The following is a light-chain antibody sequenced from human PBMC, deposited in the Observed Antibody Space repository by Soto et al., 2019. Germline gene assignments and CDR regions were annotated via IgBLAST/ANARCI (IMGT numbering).Light chain of an antibody. Sequence: EIVLPQSPGTLSLSPGERATLSCRASQSVSNNYLAWYQQKPGQAPRLLIYGASNRATGIPARFSGSGSGTEFTLTISSLQSEEFAVYYCKNYNNWPLTFGTGIKVDIK. J-gene: IGKJ3*01. CDR3: KNYNNWPLT. CDR1: QSVSNN. CDR2: GAS. V-gene: IGKV3-15*01.